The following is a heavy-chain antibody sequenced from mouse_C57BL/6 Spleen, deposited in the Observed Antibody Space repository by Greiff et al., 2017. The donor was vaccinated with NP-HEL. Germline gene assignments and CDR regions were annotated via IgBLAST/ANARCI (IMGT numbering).Heavy chain of an antibody. CDR1: GYSFTGYY. V-gene: IGHV1-42*01. CDR2: INPSTGGT. J-gene: IGHJ4*01. CDR3: ARGGSSGYGYAMDY. Sequence: VQLKESGPELVKPGASVKISCKASGYSFTGYYMNWVKQSPEKSLEWIGEINPSTGGTTYNQKFKAKATLTVDKSSSTAYMQLKSLTSEDSAVYYCARGGSSGYGYAMDYWGQGTSVTVSS. D-gene: IGHD3-2*02.